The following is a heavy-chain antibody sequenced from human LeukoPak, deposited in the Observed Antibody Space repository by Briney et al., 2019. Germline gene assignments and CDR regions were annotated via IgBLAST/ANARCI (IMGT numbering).Heavy chain of an antibody. J-gene: IGHJ4*02. V-gene: IGHV1-18*01. CDR2: ISAYNGNT. D-gene: IGHD2-2*01. CDR3: AGGGAIVVVPAANDY. CDR1: GYTFTSYG. Sequence: ASVTVSCKASGYTFTSYGISWVRQAPGQGLEWMGWISAYNGNTNYAQKLQGRVTMTTDTSTSTAYMELRSLRSDDTAVYYCAGGGAIVVVPAANDYWGQGTLVTVSS.